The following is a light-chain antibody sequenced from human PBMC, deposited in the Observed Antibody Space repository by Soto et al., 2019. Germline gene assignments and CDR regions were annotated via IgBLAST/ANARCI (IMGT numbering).Light chain of an antibody. CDR1: QSVNKH. Sequence: EIVMTQSPVTPSVSPGERVTLSCRASQSVNKHLAWYQHKPGQAPRLLIYDTSYRATGIPDRFSGSGSGTDFTLTISRLEPEDFAVYYCQQYGSSPWTFGQGTKVDIK. CDR3: QQYGSSPWT. J-gene: IGKJ1*01. CDR2: DTS. V-gene: IGKV3-20*01.